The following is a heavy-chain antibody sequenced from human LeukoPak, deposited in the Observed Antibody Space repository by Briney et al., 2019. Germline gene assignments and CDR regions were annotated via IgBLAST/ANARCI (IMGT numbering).Heavy chain of an antibody. J-gene: IGHJ6*03. D-gene: IGHD5-18*01. CDR3: AKGLKTAVGPYMGYHYYMDV. V-gene: IGHV3-33*03. CDR2: IWYDGTKE. Sequence: GGSLRLSCAASGFTFSGFGMHWVRQAPGKGLEWVALIWYDGTKEFYADSVKGRFTISRDNAKNTLYLQMNSLRAEDTALYYCAKGLKTAVGPYMGYHYYMDVWGKGTTVTVSS. CDR1: GFTFSGFG.